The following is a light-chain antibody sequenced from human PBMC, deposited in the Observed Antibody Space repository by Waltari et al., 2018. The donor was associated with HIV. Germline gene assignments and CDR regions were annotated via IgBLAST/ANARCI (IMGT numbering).Light chain of an antibody. CDR3: SSYTSSNTFVV. CDR2: EVS. J-gene: IGLJ2*01. Sequence: QSALTQPPSVSGSPGQSVTISCTGTSIDVGNYNRVSWYQPPPGSAPKLMIYEVSNRPSGVPRRFSGSKAVNTASLTISGLQAEDEADYYCSSYTSSNTFVVFGGGTKLTVL. CDR1: SIDVGNYNR. V-gene: IGLV2-18*02.